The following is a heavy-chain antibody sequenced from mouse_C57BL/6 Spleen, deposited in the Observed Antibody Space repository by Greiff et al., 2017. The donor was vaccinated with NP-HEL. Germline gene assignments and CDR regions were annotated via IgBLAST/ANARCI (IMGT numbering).Heavy chain of an antibody. Sequence: EVQVVESGAGLVKPGGSLKLSCAASGFTFSDYGMHWVRQTPEQGLEWVAYISRGSGTIYYADKVKGRFTLSRDNAYSTLYLQMTSLRSEDTGMYYCARIDDGYSYAIDYWGQGTSGTVSS. V-gene: IGHV5-17*01. D-gene: IGHD2-3*01. CDR3: ARIDDGYSYAIDY. CDR2: ISRGSGTI. J-gene: IGHJ4*01. CDR1: GFTFSDYG.